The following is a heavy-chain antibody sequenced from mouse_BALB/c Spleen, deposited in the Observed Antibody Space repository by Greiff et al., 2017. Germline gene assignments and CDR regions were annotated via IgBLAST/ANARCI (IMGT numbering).Heavy chain of an antibody. D-gene: IGHD2-14*01. J-gene: IGHJ3*01. CDR1: GYSITSGYS. CDR3: ARDYRYDSWFAY. V-gene: IGHV3-1*02. CDR2: IHYSGST. Sequence: EVMLVESGPDLVKPSQSLSLTCTVSGYSITSGYSWHWIRQFPGNKLECMGYIHYSGSTNYNPSLKSRTSITRDTSKNQFCLQLNSVTTEDTATYYCARDYRYDSWFAYWGKGTLVTVSA.